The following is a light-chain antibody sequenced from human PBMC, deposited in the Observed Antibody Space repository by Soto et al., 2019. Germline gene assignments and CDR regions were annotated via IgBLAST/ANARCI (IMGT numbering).Light chain of an antibody. CDR2: DAY. J-gene: IGKJ1*01. V-gene: IGKV3-11*01. CDR1: QSFRGL. Sequence: EVVLTKSPVPLSLSPGERASLSCTSSQSFRGLLAWYQQKPGQAPRLLIYDAYNRATGIPPRFSGSGSGTDFTLTISSLEPEDFAVYYCQQYGSSPTWTFRQGTKVDIK. CDR3: QQYGSSPTWT.